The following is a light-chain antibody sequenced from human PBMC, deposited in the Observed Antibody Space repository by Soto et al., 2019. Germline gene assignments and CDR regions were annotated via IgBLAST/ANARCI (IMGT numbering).Light chain of an antibody. CDR3: QVYNSSPWT. J-gene: IGKJ1*01. CDR1: QSVKTF. V-gene: IGKV3-20*01. CDR2: GAS. Sequence: DIVLTQSPGTLSLSPGERATLSCRASQSVKTFLVWYQQRPGQAPRLVVYGASTRASGFPDRFSGSGSGTDFTLTISRLEPEDFAMYYCQVYNSSPWTFGQGTKVDIK.